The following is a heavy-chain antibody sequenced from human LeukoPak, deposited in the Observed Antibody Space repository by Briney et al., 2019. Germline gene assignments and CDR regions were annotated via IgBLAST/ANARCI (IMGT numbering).Heavy chain of an antibody. Sequence: ASVKVSCKASGYTFTGHYMHWVRQAPGQGLDGMGWINPDSGGTKYAQKFQGRVTMTRDTSISTAYMELSRLRSDDTAVYYCARARVYGQQLWVFDYWGQGTLVTVSS. D-gene: IGHD6-13*01. J-gene: IGHJ4*02. V-gene: IGHV1-2*02. CDR1: GYTFTGHY. CDR3: ARARVYGQQLWVFDY. CDR2: INPDSGGT.